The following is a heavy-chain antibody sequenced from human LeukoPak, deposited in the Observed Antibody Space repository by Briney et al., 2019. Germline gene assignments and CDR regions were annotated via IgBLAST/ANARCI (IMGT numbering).Heavy chain of an antibody. D-gene: IGHD6-19*01. CDR3: ARELSVHLRYNSGSYFDY. Sequence: ETLSLTCTVSGGSISSYYWSWIRQPPGKGLEWVSAISGSGGSTYYADSVKGRFTISRDNSKNTLYLQMNSLRAEDTAVYYCARELSVHLRYNSGSYFDYWGQGTPVTVSS. J-gene: IGHJ4*02. CDR1: GGSISSYY. CDR2: ISGSGGST. V-gene: IGHV3-23*01.